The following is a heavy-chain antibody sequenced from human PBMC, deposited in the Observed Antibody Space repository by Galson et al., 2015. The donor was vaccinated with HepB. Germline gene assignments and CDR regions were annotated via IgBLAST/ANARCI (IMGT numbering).Heavy chain of an antibody. Sequence: SLRLSCAASGFTFSTYWMSWVRQAPGKGLEWVANIKQDGSEKYYVDSVKGRFTISRDNAKNSLYLQMNSLRAEDTAVYFCARDRRLYYYDSSGYSGGWFDYWGQG. V-gene: IGHV3-7*03. CDR2: IKQDGSEK. CDR1: GFTFSTYW. D-gene: IGHD3-22*01. CDR3: ARDRRLYYYDSSGYSGGWFDY. J-gene: IGHJ4*02.